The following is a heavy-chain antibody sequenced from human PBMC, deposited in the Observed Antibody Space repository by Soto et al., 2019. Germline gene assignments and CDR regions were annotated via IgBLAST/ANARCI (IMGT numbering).Heavy chain of an antibody. D-gene: IGHD6-6*01. CDR2: IIPILGIA. Sequence: ASVTLSSEASGGSFSSYTISWVPQAPGQGLEWMGRIIPILGIANYAQEFQGRVTITADKSTSTAYMELSSLRSEDTAVYYCARDRRIAARQAPNQGYYYSYDLDVWGEGTTVTVS. CDR1: GGSFSSYT. J-gene: IGHJ6*03. CDR3: ARDRRIAARQAPNQGYYYSYDLDV. V-gene: IGHV1-69*04.